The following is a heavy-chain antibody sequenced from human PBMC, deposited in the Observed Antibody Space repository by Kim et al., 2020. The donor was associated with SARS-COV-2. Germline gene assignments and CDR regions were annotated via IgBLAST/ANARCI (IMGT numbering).Heavy chain of an antibody. J-gene: IGHJ3*02. Sequence: GVSLRLSCAASGFTFSSYGMHWVRQAPGKGLEWVAVIWYDGSNKYYADSVKGRFTISRDNSKNTLYLQMNSLRAEDTAVYYCAREGRIVVVTAPGAFDIWGQGTMVTVSS. CDR3: AREGRIVVVTAPGAFDI. CDR1: GFTFSSYG. V-gene: IGHV3-33*08. D-gene: IGHD2-21*02. CDR2: IWYDGSNK.